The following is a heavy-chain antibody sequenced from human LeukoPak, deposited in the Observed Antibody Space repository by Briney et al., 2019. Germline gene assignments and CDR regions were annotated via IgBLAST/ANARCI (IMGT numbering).Heavy chain of an antibody. V-gene: IGHV3-53*01. D-gene: IGHD2-2*02. CDR1: GFTVSSNY. Sequence: GGSLRLSCAASGFTVSSNYMNWVRQAPGKGLEWVSIIYSGDNTYYADSVKGRFTISRDNSKNTLYLQMNSLRAEDTAVYYCAKDRRELGYCSSTSCYSEFDYWGQGTLVTVSS. CDR2: IYSGDNT. CDR3: AKDRRELGYCSSTSCYSEFDY. J-gene: IGHJ4*02.